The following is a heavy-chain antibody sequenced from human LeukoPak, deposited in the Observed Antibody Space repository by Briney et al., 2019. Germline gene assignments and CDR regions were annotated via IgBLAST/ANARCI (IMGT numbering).Heavy chain of an antibody. CDR1: GFTFSSYG. Sequence: PGGSLRLSCAASGFTFSSYGMHWVRQAPGKGLEWVAFIRYDGSNKYYADSVKGRFTISRDNSKNTLYLQMNGLRAEDSAVYFCAKADRRWATYYYDTSGYYYDYWGQGTLVTVSS. V-gene: IGHV3-30*02. J-gene: IGHJ4*02. CDR2: IRYDGSNK. D-gene: IGHD3-22*01. CDR3: AKADRRWATYYYDTSGYYYDY.